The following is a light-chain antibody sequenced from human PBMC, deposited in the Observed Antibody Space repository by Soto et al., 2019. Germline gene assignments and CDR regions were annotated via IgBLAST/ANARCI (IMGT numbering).Light chain of an antibody. V-gene: IGKV3-15*01. CDR2: GAS. J-gene: IGKJ2*01. CDR3: QQYNNWPPTT. CDR1: QSVSSN. Sequence: EIVMTQSPATLSVSPGERATLSCRASQSVSSNFAWYQQKPGQAPRLLIYGASTRATCIPARFSGSGSGTEFTLTISSLQSEDFVVYYCQQYNNWPPTTFGQGTKLEIK.